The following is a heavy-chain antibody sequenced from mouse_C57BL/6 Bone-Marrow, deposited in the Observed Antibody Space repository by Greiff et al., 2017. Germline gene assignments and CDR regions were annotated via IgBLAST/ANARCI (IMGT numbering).Heavy chain of an antibody. V-gene: IGHV1-50*01. J-gene: IGHJ4*01. D-gene: IGHD1-1*01. CDR1: GYTFTSYW. Sequence: QVQLQQPGAELVKPGASVKLSCKASGYTFTSYWMRWVKQRPGQGLEWIGEIDPSDSYTNYNQKFKGKATLTVDTSSSTAYMQLSSLTSEDSAVYYCAREGDYYGSSYNYAMDYWGQGTSVTVSS. CDR2: IDPSDSYT. CDR3: AREGDYYGSSYNYAMDY.